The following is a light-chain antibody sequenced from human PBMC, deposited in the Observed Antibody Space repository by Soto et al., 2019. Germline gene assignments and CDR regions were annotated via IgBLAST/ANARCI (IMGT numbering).Light chain of an antibody. CDR3: QQYNNWPIT. V-gene: IGKV3-15*01. CDR1: QSVSTSN. CDR2: GAS. J-gene: IGKJ5*01. Sequence: EIVLTQSPGTLSSSPGERATLSCRASQSVSTSNLAWYQQKPGQAPRLLIYGASTRATGIPARFSGSGSGTEFTLTISSLQSEDFAVYYCQQYNNWPITFGQGTRLEIK.